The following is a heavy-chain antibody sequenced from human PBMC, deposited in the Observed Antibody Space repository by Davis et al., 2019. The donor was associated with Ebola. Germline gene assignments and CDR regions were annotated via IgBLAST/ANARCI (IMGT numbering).Heavy chain of an antibody. V-gene: IGHV3-30-3*01. D-gene: IGHD5-12*01. CDR1: GFTFSSYA. CDR2: ISYDGSNK. Sequence: GESLKISCAASGFTFSSYAMHWVRQAPGKGLEWVAVISYDGSNKYYADSVKGQFTISRDNSKNTLYLQMNSLRAEDTAVYYCAREQGYSGYVFDYWGQGTLVTVSS. J-gene: IGHJ4*02. CDR3: AREQGYSGYVFDY.